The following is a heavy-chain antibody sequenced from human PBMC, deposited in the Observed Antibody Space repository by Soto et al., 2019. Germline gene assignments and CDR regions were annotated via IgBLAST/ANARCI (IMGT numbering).Heavy chain of an antibody. CDR2: IYYSGST. V-gene: IGHV4-39*01. CDR1: GGSISSSSYY. Sequence: QLQLQESGPGLVKPSETLSLTCTVSGGSISSSSYYWGWIRQPPGKGLEWIGTIYYSGSTYYNPSLKSRVTISVDTSKNQFSLKLSSVTAADTAVYYCARWGSSSWYGYWGQGTLVTVSS. CDR3: ARWGSSSWYGY. D-gene: IGHD6-13*01. J-gene: IGHJ4*02.